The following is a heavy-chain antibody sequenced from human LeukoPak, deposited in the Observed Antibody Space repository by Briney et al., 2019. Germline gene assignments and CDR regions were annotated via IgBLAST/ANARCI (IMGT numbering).Heavy chain of an antibody. CDR1: GFTFRTYW. V-gene: IGHV3-74*01. J-gene: IGHJ3*02. D-gene: IGHD5-18*01. Sequence: GGSLRLSCAASGFTFRTYWMYWVRHVPGKGLVWVSRINSDGRTTIYAECVKGRFNRSRENDKNTMYLQMNSLRAEDTAVYYCARVGYNYGSDAFDMWGQGTMVTVSS. CDR2: INSDGRTT. CDR3: ARVGYNYGSDAFDM.